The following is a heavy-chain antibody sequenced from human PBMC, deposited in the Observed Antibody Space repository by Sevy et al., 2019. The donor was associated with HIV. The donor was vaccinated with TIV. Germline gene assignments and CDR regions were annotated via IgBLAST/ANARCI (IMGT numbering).Heavy chain of an antibody. CDR2: IYTSGST. Sequence: SETLSLTCTVSGGSISSYYWSWIRQPAGKGLEWIGRIYTSGSTNYNPSLKSRVTMSVDTSKNQFSLKLSSVTAADTAVYYCARGQGYGEDLKYYSDYWGQGTLVTVSS. CDR1: GGSISSYY. J-gene: IGHJ4*02. V-gene: IGHV4-4*07. CDR3: ARGQGYGEDLKYYSDY. D-gene: IGHD4-17*01.